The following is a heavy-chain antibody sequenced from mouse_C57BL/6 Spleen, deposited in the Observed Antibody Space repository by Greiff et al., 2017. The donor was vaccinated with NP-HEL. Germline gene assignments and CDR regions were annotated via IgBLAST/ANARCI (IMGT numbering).Heavy chain of an antibody. Sequence: LVESGAELVKPGASVKISCKASGYAFSSYWMNWVKQRPGKGLEWIGQIYPGDGDTNYNGKFKGKATLTADRSSSTAYMQLSSLTSEDSAVYFCEGYYGSSYKWYFDVWGTGTTVTVSS. D-gene: IGHD1-1*01. CDR2: IYPGDGDT. J-gene: IGHJ1*03. V-gene: IGHV1-80*01. CDR3: EGYYGSSYKWYFDV. CDR1: GYAFSSYW.